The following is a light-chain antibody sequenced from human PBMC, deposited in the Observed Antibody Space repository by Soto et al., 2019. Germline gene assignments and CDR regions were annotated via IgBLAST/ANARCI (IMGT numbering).Light chain of an antibody. J-gene: IGKJ4*01. CDR2: AAS. V-gene: IGKV3-20*01. Sequence: EIVLTQSPGTLSLSPGERATVSCRASQSVAKNFLAWFQQKPGQAPRLLIHAASYRATGIPDRFSGSGSGTDFTLTISRLETEDVAKYYCQQYASSPLTFGGGTKVEIK. CDR3: QQYASSPLT. CDR1: QSVAKNF.